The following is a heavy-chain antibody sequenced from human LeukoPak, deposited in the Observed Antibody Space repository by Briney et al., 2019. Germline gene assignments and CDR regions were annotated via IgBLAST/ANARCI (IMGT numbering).Heavy chain of an antibody. Sequence: GGSLRLSCAASGFTFSSYSMNWVRQAPGKGLEWVSSISSSSSYIYYADSVKGRFTISRDNAKNSLYLQMNSLRAEDTAVYYCARVSVAYTVLDAFDIWGQGTMVTVSS. J-gene: IGHJ3*02. V-gene: IGHV3-21*01. CDR1: GFTFSSYS. D-gene: IGHD6-19*01. CDR3: ARVSVAYTVLDAFDI. CDR2: ISSSSSYI.